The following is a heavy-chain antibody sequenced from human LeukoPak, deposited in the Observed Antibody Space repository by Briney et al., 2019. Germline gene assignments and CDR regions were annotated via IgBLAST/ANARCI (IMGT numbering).Heavy chain of an antibody. CDR1: GGSIISSNW. CDR2: IYHSGST. D-gene: IGHD2-2*01. V-gene: IGHV4-4*02. J-gene: IGHJ4*02. Sequence: SETLSLTCAVSGGSIISSNWWSWVRQPPGKGLEWIGEIYHSGSTNYNPSLKSRVTISVDKSKNQFSLKLSSVTAADTAVYYCASTAYGSSNGYYWGQGTLVTVSS. CDR3: ASTAYGSSNGYY.